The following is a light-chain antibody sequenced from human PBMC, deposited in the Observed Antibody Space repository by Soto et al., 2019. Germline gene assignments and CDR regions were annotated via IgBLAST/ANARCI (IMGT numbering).Light chain of an antibody. CDR3: AAWDDNLNGWV. J-gene: IGLJ3*02. Sequence: QSVLTQPPSASGTPGQRVTISCSGGSSNVGSNSVNWYQQLPGTAPKLLIYANSHRPSGVPDRFSGSKSGTSASLAISGLQSEHEADYFCAAWDDNLNGWVFGGGTKLTVL. V-gene: IGLV1-44*01. CDR2: ANS. CDR1: SSNVGSNS.